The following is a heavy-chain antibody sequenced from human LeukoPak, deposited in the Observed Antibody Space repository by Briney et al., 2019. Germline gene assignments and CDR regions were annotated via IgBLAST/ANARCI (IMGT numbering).Heavy chain of an antibody. Sequence: PSETLSLTCTVSGDSISSGFYWGWIRQPPEKGLEWIGSIYYDGSTYLNPSLKSRVTISVDTSKNQFSLKLSSVTAADTAVYYCAREVLATVTTFWFDSWGQGTLVTVSS. CDR1: GDSISSGFY. CDR2: IYYDGST. V-gene: IGHV4-38-2*02. J-gene: IGHJ5*01. CDR3: AREVLATVTTFWFDS. D-gene: IGHD4-17*01.